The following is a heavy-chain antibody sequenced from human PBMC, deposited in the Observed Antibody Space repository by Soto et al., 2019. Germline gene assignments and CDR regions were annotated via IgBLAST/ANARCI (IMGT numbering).Heavy chain of an antibody. CDR1: GYTFTSYG. J-gene: IGHJ6*03. V-gene: IGHV1-18*01. CDR3: ASSARPSNDFWSGYYYYYYMDV. CDR2: ISAYNGNT. D-gene: IGHD3-3*01. Sequence: ASVKVSCKASGYTFTSYGISWVRQAPGQGLEWMGWISAYNGNTNYAQKLQGRVTMTTDTSTSTAYMELRSLRSDDTAVYYCASSARPSNDFWSGYYYYYYMDVWGKGTTVTVSS.